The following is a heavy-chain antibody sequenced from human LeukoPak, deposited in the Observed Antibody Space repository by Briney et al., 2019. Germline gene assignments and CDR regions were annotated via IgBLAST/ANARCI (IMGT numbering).Heavy chain of an antibody. V-gene: IGHV3-23*01. CDR1: GFTFNTYV. D-gene: IGHD2-2*01. Sequence: PGGSLRLSCAVSGFTFNTYVMSWVRQAPGKGLEWVSAISGSGGGTYYVASVKGRFTISRDNSKNTLYPQMNSLRAEDTAVYYCATVYSSSPLRPMDVWGQGTTVTVSS. CDR3: ATVYSSSPLRPMDV. J-gene: IGHJ6*02. CDR2: ISGSGGGT.